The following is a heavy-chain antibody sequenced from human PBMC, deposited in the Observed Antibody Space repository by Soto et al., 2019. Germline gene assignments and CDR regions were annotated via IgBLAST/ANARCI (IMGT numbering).Heavy chain of an antibody. CDR1: GFTFSSYA. V-gene: IGHV3-23*01. J-gene: IGHJ4*02. Sequence: GGSLRLSCAASGFTFSSYAMHWVRQAPGKGLEWVSALTGSGASKYYADSVEGRFTISRDNSENTLYLDMRRLTGEDTATYYCARDFGGRKPFEYWGQGTQVTVSS. CDR3: ARDFGGRKPFEY. CDR2: LTGSGASK. D-gene: IGHD1-26*01.